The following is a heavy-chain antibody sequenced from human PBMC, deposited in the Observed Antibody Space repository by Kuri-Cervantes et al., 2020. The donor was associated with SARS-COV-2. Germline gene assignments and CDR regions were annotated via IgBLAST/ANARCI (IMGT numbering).Heavy chain of an antibody. CDR2: IYHSGST. CDR3: ARGGVDTAMGADY. D-gene: IGHD5-18*01. V-gene: IGHV4-39*07. CDR1: GGSISSSSYY. Sequence: ESLKISCTVSGGSISSSSYYWGWIRQPPGKGLEWIGSIYHSGSTYYNPSLKSRVTISVDTSKNQFSLKLSSVTAADTAVYYCARGGVDTAMGADYWSQGTLVTVSS. J-gene: IGHJ4*02.